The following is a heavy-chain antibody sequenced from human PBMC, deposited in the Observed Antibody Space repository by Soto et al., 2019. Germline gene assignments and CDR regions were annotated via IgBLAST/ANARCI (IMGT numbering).Heavy chain of an antibody. CDR3: ARVTTPWAGGMDV. Sequence: GESLKISCKGSGYSFTTYDISWVRQAPGQGLEWMGRISTYNGNTNYPQSLQGRLTMTTDTSTTTAYMELRNLRSDDTAVYYCARVTTPWAGGMDVWGQGTTVTVSS. CDR2: ISTYNGNT. J-gene: IGHJ6*02. V-gene: IGHV1-18*01. D-gene: IGHD4-17*01. CDR1: GYSFTTYD.